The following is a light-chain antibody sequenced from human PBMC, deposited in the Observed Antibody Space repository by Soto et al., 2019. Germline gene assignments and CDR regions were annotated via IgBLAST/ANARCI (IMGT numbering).Light chain of an antibody. Sequence: EIVLTQSPGTLSLSPGERATLSCRASQSVSSDLAWYHQKPGQAPRLLLYGTSSRATGIPERFSGSGSGTDFTLTISRLEPEDFAVYYCQHYGSSRTFGQGTKVDIK. CDR1: QSVSSD. J-gene: IGKJ1*01. CDR3: QHYGSSRT. V-gene: IGKV3-20*01. CDR2: GTS.